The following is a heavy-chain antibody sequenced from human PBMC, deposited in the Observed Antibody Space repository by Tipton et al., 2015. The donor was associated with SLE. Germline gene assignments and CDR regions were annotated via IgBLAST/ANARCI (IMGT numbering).Heavy chain of an antibody. CDR1: GGSISSYY. Sequence: TLSLTCTVSGGSISSYYWTWIRQPPGKGLEWIGDVHKSGTTNYNPSLKSRVTISLDTSKNQLSLNLNSVTAADTAVYYCARGARGNSYGSDEDFDYWGQGTLVTVSS. CDR2: VHKSGTT. D-gene: IGHD5-18*01. CDR3: ARGARGNSYGSDEDFDY. V-gene: IGHV4-59*01. J-gene: IGHJ4*02.